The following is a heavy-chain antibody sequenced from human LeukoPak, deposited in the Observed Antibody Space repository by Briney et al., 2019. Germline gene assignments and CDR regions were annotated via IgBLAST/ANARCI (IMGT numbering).Heavy chain of an antibody. Sequence: GGSLRLFCAACGFTFSDYYMTWIRQAPGKGLEWVSYISGSSEYIHYADSVKGRFTISRDTAKNSLYLQMNSLRAEDTAVYYCARVAVITAAGTYDYWGQGTLVTVSS. CDR2: ISGSSEYI. CDR3: ARVAVITAAGTYDY. D-gene: IGHD6-13*01. J-gene: IGHJ4*02. CDR1: GFTFSDYY. V-gene: IGHV3-11*05.